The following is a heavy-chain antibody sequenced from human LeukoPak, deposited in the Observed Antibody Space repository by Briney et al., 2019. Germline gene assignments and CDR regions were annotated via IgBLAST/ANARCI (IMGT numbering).Heavy chain of an antibody. V-gene: IGHV3-30*02. CDR3: AKEGCSSTSCYVVDY. Sequence: PGGSLRLSCAASGFTFSSYGMHWVREAPGKGLEWVAFIRYDGSNKYYADSVKGRFTISRDNSKNTLYLQMNSLRAEDTAVYYCAKEGCSSTSCYVVDYWGQGTLVTVSS. D-gene: IGHD2-2*01. CDR2: IRYDGSNK. J-gene: IGHJ4*02. CDR1: GFTFSSYG.